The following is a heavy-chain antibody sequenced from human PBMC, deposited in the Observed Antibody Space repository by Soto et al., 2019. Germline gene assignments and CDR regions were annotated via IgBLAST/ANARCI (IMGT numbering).Heavy chain of an antibody. CDR1: GFTFGSYW. Sequence: PGGSLRLSCAASGFTFGSYWMTWVRQAPGKGLEWVAFIKEDGSQKHSVDSVKGRFTISRDNAKNSLFLQMNSLRAEDTAVYYCARTIVIFGFMIIYFDYWGQGTLVTVSS. CDR3: ARTIVIFGFMIIYFDY. V-gene: IGHV3-7*01. J-gene: IGHJ4*02. CDR2: IKEDGSQK. D-gene: IGHD3-3*01.